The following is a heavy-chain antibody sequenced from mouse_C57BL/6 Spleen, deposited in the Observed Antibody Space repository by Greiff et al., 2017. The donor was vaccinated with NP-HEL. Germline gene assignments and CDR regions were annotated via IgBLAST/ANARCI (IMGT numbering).Heavy chain of an antibody. CDR2: IYPRSGNT. CDR3: ARDGSSQASYAMDY. J-gene: IGHJ4*01. Sequence: VQLQQSGAELARPGASVKLSCKASGYTFTSYGISWVKQRTGQGLEWIGEIYPRSGNTYYNEKFKGKATLTADKSSSTAYMELRSLTSEDSAVYFCARDGSSQASYAMDYWGQGTSVTVSS. D-gene: IGHD1-1*01. CDR1: GYTFTSYG. V-gene: IGHV1-81*01.